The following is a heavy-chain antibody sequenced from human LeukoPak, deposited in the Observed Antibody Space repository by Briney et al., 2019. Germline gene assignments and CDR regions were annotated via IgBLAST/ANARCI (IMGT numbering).Heavy chain of an antibody. CDR1: EFAFSSYA. D-gene: IGHD1-26*01. Sequence: PGGSLRLSCAASEFAFSSYAMNWVRQAPGKGLEWVSAMSGSGGSTYYADSVKGRFTISRDNSKNTLYLQMNSLRAEDTAVYYCARDAPYSGSYGAFDIWGQGTMVTVSS. J-gene: IGHJ3*02. CDR3: ARDAPYSGSYGAFDI. CDR2: MSGSGGST. V-gene: IGHV3-23*01.